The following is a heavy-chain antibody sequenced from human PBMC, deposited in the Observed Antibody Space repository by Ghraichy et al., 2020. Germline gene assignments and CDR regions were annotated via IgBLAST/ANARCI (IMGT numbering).Heavy chain of an antibody. J-gene: IGHJ5*02. V-gene: IGHV3-21*01. D-gene: IGHD2-2*01. CDR3: AREDSYCSSTSCPYHPPVFDP. Sequence: GGSLRLSCAASGFTFSSYSMNWVRQAPGKGLEWVSSISSSSSYIYYADSVKGRFTISRDNAKNSLYLQMNSLRAEDTAVYYCAREDSYCSSTSCPYHPPVFDPWGQGTLVTVSS. CDR1: GFTFSSYS. CDR2: ISSSSSYI.